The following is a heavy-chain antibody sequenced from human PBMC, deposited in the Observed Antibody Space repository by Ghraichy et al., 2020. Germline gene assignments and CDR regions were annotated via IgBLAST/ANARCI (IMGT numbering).Heavy chain of an antibody. Sequence: SETLSLTCTVSGGSVSSGSYYWSWIRQPPGKGLEWIGYIYYSGSTNYNPSLKSRVTISVDTSKNQFSLKLSSVTAADTVVYYCARATYYYDSSGYYYRPFDYWGQGTLVTVSS. CDR1: GGSVSSGSYY. CDR3: ARATYYYDSSGYYYRPFDY. V-gene: IGHV4-61*01. D-gene: IGHD3-22*01. J-gene: IGHJ4*02. CDR2: IYYSGST.